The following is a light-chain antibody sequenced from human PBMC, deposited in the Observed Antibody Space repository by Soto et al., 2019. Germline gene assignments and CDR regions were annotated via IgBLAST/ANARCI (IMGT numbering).Light chain of an antibody. CDR3: LQYHNLWA. CDR1: QNIYSN. V-gene: IGKV3-15*01. Sequence: LMTQSPASLSVSPGARATLSCRASQNIYSNIAWYQQRPGPAPRLLIYRASTRATGVPARFSGSGSGTEFTLTISSLQSEDFTVDSCLQYHNLWAFGQGTKVDIK. CDR2: RAS. J-gene: IGKJ1*01.